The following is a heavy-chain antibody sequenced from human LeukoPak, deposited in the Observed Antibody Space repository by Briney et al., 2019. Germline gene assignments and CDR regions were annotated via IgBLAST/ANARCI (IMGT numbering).Heavy chain of an antibody. CDR2: ISDYNGNT. D-gene: IGHD3-9*01. CDR3: ARAKGYYDILPGYSPYYFDY. J-gene: IGHJ4*02. V-gene: IGHV1-18*01. Sequence: ASVKVSCKASGYTFTSYGIRWVRPAPGQGVAWMGWISDYNGNTNYAQKLKGRVTMTTDTSTSTAYMELSSLRSDDTAVYSCARAKGYYDILPGYSPYYFDYWGQGTLVTVSS. CDR1: GYTFTSYG.